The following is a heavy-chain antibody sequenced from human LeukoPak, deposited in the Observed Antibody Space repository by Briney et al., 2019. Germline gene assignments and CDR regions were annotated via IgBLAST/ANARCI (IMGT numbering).Heavy chain of an antibody. Sequence: GASVKVSCKASGYTFTDYYMHWVRQAPGQGLEWMGWINPNSGGTNYAQNFHGRVTMTRDTSISTVYMELSILTSDDTAVYYCARPVLAPAATYGGWFDPWGQGTLVTVSS. CDR2: INPNSGGT. V-gene: IGHV1-2*02. CDR1: GYTFTDYY. CDR3: ARPVLAPAATYGGWFDP. D-gene: IGHD2-2*01. J-gene: IGHJ5*02.